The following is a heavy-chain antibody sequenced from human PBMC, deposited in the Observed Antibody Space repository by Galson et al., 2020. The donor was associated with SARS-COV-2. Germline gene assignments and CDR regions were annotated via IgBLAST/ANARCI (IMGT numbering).Heavy chain of an antibody. CDR1: GGSFSGYY. CDR2: INHSGST. D-gene: IGHD3-9*01. CDR3: ARGSVRIDILTGFRLSQRHYFDY. J-gene: IGHJ4*02. V-gene: IGHV4-34*01. Sequence: SETLSLTCAVYGGSFSGYYWSWIRQPPGKGLEWIGEINHSGSTNYNPSLKSRVTISVDTSKNQFSLKLSSVTAADTAVYYCARGSVRIDILTGFRLSQRHYFDYWGQGTLVTVSS.